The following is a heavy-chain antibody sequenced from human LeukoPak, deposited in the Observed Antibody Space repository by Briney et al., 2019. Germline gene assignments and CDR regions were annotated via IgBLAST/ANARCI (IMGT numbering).Heavy chain of an antibody. CDR1: GYTFTSYG. J-gene: IGHJ6*02. Sequence: ASVKVSCKASGYTFTSYGISWVRQAPGQGLEWMGWISAYNGNTNYAQKLQGRVTMTTDTSTSTAYMELRSLRSDDTAVYYCARDGGADFWSGYYPPRYYYGMDVWGQGTTVTVSS. D-gene: IGHD3-3*01. V-gene: IGHV1-18*01. CDR3: ARDGGADFWSGYYPPRYYYGMDV. CDR2: ISAYNGNT.